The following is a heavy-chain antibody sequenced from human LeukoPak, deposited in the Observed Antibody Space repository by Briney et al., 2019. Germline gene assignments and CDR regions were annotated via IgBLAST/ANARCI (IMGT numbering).Heavy chain of an antibody. Sequence: PGRSLRLSCAASGFTFSSYWMSWVRQAPGKGLEWVANMNQDGSEKYYVDSVKGRFTISRDNAKNSLYLQVNSLRAEDTAVYYCARDADTSCYDYWGQGTLVTVSS. V-gene: IGHV3-7*01. CDR1: GFTFSSYW. J-gene: IGHJ4*02. CDR3: ARDADTSCYDY. CDR2: MNQDGSEK. D-gene: IGHD2-2*01.